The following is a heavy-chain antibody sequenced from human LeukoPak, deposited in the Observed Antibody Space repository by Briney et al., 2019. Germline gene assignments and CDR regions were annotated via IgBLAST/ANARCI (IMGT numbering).Heavy chain of an antibody. V-gene: IGHV4-30-4*08. CDR2: IYYSGST. CDR3: AREPAYGNRLYYFDY. D-gene: IGHD5-24*01. CDR1: GGSISSGDSY. J-gene: IGHJ4*02. Sequence: SQTLSLTCTVSGGSISSGDSYWSWIRQPPGKGLEWVGYIYYSGSTYYNPSLKSRVTISVDTSKNQFSLKLSSVTAADTALYYCAREPAYGNRLYYFDYWGQGTLVSVSS.